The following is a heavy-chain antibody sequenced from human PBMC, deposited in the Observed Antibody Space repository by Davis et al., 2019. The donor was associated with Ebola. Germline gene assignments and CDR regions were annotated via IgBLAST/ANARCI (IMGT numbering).Heavy chain of an antibody. Sequence: PSETLSLTCAVSGYSINSGYYWAWIRQPPGKGLEWVGIIYDSGRTNYNPSLKSRVTISADTSKNQFSLNLRSVTAADTAVYYCVRFGRGAYWGQGTLVTVSS. D-gene: IGHD3-16*01. J-gene: IGHJ4*02. CDR2: IYDSGRT. CDR1: GYSINSGYY. CDR3: VRFGRGAY. V-gene: IGHV4-38-2*01.